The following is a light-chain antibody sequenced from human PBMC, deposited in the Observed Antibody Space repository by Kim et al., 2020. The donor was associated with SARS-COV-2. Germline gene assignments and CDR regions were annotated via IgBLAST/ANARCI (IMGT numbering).Light chain of an antibody. J-gene: IGLJ2*01. CDR2: YDS. CDR1: NIGSKS. CDR3: QVWGRTTDHLV. Sequence: SYELTQPPSVSVAPGKTARITCGGNNIGSKSVHWYQQKPGQAPVLVIYYDSDRPSGIPERFSGSISGNTATLTIDRVEAGDEADYFCQVWGRTTDHLVFGGGTQLTVL. V-gene: IGLV3-21*04.